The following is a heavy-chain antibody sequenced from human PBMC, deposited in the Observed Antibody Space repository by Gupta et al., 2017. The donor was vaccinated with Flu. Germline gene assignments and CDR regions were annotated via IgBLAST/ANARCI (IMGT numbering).Heavy chain of an antibody. CDR2: VDFNRGVT. V-gene: IGHV1-2*02. J-gene: IGHJ6*02. Sequence: QKQLSHSGADVKRPGASVKVSCQASGYAFGVYWIHWVRQAPGKGLEWMGCVDFNRGVTRNNRRFQGRFTLSRDHAASTASWEMSSLAVDDTAVYFCARTQDPFGPYFSRAMDVWGQGT. CDR3: ARTQDPFGPYFSRAMDV. CDR1: GYAFGVYW. D-gene: IGHD3-3*01.